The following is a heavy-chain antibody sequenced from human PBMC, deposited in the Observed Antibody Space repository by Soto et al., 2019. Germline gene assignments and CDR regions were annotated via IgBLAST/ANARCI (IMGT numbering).Heavy chain of an antibody. V-gene: IGHV1-8*01. Sequence: QVQLVQSGAEVKKPGASVKVSCKASGYTFTNYEINWVRQATGQGLEWMGWMNPGSGNTGYAHKFQGRVTMTRNISISTAYMELSRLGSADTAIYYCASMAASGSLNWFDPWGQGTLVTVSS. CDR2: MNPGSGNT. J-gene: IGHJ5*02. D-gene: IGHD3-10*01. CDR3: ASMAASGSLNWFDP. CDR1: GYTFTNYE.